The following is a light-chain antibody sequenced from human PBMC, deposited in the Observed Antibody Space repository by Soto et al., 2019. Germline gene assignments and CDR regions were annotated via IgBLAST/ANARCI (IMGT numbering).Light chain of an antibody. J-gene: IGKJ1*01. CDR1: QSVSSSY. CDR3: QHYGSSLWT. Sequence: IVLTQAPCTLSLFPGERATLSCGASQSVSSSYVAWYQQKSGQAPRLLIYGASNRATGIPDRFSGSGSGTDFTLTISRLEPEDFAVYYCQHYGSSLWTFGQGTKVDIK. CDR2: GAS. V-gene: IGKV3-20*01.